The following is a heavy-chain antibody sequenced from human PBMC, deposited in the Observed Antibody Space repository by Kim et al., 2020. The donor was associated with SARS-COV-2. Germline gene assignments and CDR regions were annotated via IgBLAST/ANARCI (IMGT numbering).Heavy chain of an antibody. Sequence: GGSLRLSCAASGFTFSSYWMSWVRQAPGKGLEWVANIKQDGSEKYYVDSVKGRFTISRDNAKNSLYLQMNSLRAEDTAVYYCVRAPSPYSSLVQGFDYWGQGTLVTVSS. D-gene: IGHD6-13*01. CDR3: VRAPSPYSSLVQGFDY. V-gene: IGHV3-7*01. CDR1: GFTFSSYW. CDR2: IKQDGSEK. J-gene: IGHJ4*02.